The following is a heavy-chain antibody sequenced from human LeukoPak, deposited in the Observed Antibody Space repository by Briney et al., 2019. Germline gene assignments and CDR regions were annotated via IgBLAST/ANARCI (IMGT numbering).Heavy chain of an antibody. D-gene: IGHD2-21*02. J-gene: IGHJ4*02. CDR3: ARSAGRLSPPDH. V-gene: IGHV3-30*03. CDR2: ISYDGSTK. CDR1: GFTFSRYG. Sequence: GGSLILSCAASGFTFSRYGMHWVRQAPGKGLEWVAVISYDGSTKYYADSVKGRFTISRDNSKSTLYLQMNSLRAEDTAVYYCARSAGRLSPPDHWGQGTLVTVSS.